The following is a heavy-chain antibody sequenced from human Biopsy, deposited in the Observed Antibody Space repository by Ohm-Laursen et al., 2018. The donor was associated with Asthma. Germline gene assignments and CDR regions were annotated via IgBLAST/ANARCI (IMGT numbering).Heavy chain of an antibody. D-gene: IGHD2-2*01. CDR1: GGSFSGYY. CDR2: INHSGST. J-gene: IGHJ6*02. V-gene: IGHV4-34*01. CDR3: ARVVGGYCSSTSCYGGYYYGMDV. Sequence: TLSLTWVVYGGSFSGYYWSWIRQPPGKGLEWIGEINHSGSTNYNPSLKSRVTISVDTSKNQFSLKLSSVTAADTAVYYCARVVGGYCSSTSCYGGYYYGMDVWGQGTTVTVSS.